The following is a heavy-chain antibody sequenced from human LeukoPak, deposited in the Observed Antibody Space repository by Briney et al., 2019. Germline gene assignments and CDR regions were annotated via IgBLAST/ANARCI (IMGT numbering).Heavy chain of an antibody. Sequence: GSLRLSCAASGFTFSSYTMSWVRQAPGKGLEWVSAITGSGDNTYYADSVKGRFTISRDNSKNTLYLQMNSLRAEDTAVYYCAKRSSYYMDVWGKGTTVTVSS. CDR1: GFTFSSYT. CDR3: AKRSSYYMDV. V-gene: IGHV3-23*01. J-gene: IGHJ6*03. CDR2: ITGSGDNT.